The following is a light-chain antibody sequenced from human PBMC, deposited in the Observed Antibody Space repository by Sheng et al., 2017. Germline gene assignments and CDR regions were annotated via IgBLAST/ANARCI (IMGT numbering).Light chain of an antibody. Sequence: SYELTQPPSVSVSPGQTARITCSGDALPTKYTYWYQQRSDQAPVLVIFEDNRRPSGIPERFSGSSSGTMATLTINGAQVEDEGDYYCHSTDSSGDHWVFGGGTEVDRP. CDR3: HSTDSSGDHWV. CDR1: ALPTKY. V-gene: IGLV3-10*01. CDR2: EDN. J-gene: IGLJ3*02.